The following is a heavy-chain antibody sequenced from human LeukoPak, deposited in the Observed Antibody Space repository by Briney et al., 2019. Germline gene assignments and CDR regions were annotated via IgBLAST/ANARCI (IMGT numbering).Heavy chain of an antibody. Sequence: ASVKASCKASGYTFTSYYMHWVRQAPGQGLEWMGIINPSGGSTSYAQKFQGRVTMTRDTSTSTVYMELSSLRSEDTAVYYCARGYGSGSYRHGMDVWGQGTTVTVSS. CDR2: INPSGGST. CDR3: ARGYGSGSYRHGMDV. V-gene: IGHV1-46*01. CDR1: GYTFTSYY. D-gene: IGHD3-10*01. J-gene: IGHJ6*02.